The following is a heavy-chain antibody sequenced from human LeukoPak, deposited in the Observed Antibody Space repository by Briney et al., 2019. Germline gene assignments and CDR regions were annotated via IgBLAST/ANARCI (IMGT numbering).Heavy chain of an antibody. D-gene: IGHD5-18*01. V-gene: IGHV1-46*01. CDR1: GYTFTSYC. J-gene: IGHJ4*02. CDR2: INPSGGST. Sequence: ASVKVSCKASGYTFTSYCMHWVRQAPGQGLEWMGIINPSGGSTSYAQKFQGRVTMTRDTSTSTVYMELSSLRSEDTAVYYCARARDVDTAMVTGFDYWGQGTLVTVSS. CDR3: ARARDVDTAMVTGFDY.